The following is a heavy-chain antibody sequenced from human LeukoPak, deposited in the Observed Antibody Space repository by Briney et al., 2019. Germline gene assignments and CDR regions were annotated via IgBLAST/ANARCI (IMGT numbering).Heavy chain of an antibody. CDR3: ARDGGVTMAQYGMDV. V-gene: IGHV1-18*01. D-gene: IGHD3-10*01. J-gene: IGHJ6*02. CDR1: GYTFTSYG. Sequence: ASVKVSCKASGYTFTSYGISWVRQAPGQGLEWKGWISAYNGNTNYAQKLQGRVTMTTDTSTSTAYMELRSLRSDDTAVYYCARDGGVTMAQYGMDVWGQGTTVTVSS. CDR2: ISAYNGNT.